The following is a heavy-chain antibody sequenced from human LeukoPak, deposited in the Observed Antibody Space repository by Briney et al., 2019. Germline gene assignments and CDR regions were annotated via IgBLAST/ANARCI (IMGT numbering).Heavy chain of an antibody. Sequence: SETLSLTCTVSGYSISSGYYWAWIRQPPGKGLEWIGSIYHSGSTYYNPSLKSRVTISVDTSKNQFSLKLSSVTAADTAVYYCARDTAFLWFGELLYNGMDVWGQGTTVTVSS. CDR1: GYSISSGYY. D-gene: IGHD3-10*01. CDR3: ARDTAFLWFGELLYNGMDV. CDR2: IYHSGST. J-gene: IGHJ6*02. V-gene: IGHV4-38-2*02.